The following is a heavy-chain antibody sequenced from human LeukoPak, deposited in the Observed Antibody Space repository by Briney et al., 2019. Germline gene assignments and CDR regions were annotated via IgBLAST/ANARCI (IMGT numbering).Heavy chain of an antibody. V-gene: IGHV3-11*04. D-gene: IGHD3-10*01. CDR1: GFTFSDYY. CDR2: ISSSGSTI. Sequence: GGSLRLSCAASGFTFSDYYMSWIRQHPGEGLEWLSYISSSGSTIYYADSVKGRFTISRDNAKNSLYLQMNSLRAEDTAVYYCAREKDGSGSYHYYYYYMDVWGKGTTVTVSS. CDR3: AREKDGSGSYHYYYYYMDV. J-gene: IGHJ6*03.